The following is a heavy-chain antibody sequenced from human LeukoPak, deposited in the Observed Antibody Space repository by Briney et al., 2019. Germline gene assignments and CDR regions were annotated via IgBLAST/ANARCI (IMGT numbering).Heavy chain of an antibody. J-gene: IGHJ4*02. CDR2: IYYSGST. D-gene: IGHD3-10*01. V-gene: IGHV4-39*01. CDR3: ARHYGP. Sequence: XXIRQPPGKGLEWIGSIYYSGSTYYTPSLKSRVTISVDTSKNQFSLKLNSVTATDTAVYYCARHYGPWGQGTLVTVSS.